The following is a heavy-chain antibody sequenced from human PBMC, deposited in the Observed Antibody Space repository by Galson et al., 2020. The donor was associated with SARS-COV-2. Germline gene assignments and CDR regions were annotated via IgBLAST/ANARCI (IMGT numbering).Heavy chain of an antibody. CDR2: IYHSGST. Sequence: SETLSLTCTVSGYSISSGYYWGWIRQPPGKGLEWIGGIYHSGSTYYNPSLKSRVTISVDTSKNQFSLKLSSVTAADTAVYYCARDGPYYDFWSRYYYWYFDLWGRGTLVSVSS. J-gene: IGHJ2*01. CDR3: ARDGPYYDFWSRYYYWYFDL. V-gene: IGHV4-38-2*02. CDR1: GYSISSGYY. D-gene: IGHD3-3*01.